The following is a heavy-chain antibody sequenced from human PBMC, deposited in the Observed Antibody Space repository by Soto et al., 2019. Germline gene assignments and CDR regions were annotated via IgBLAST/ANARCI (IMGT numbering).Heavy chain of an antibody. Sequence: HPGGSLRLSCAASGFTFSSYSMNWVRQAPGKGLEWVSYISSSSSTIYYADSVKGRFTISRDNAKNSLYLQMNSLRAEDTAVYYCGRDHAAAIAFDIWGQGKILPVSS. CDR2: ISSSSSTI. CDR3: GRDHAAAIAFDI. V-gene: IGHV3-48*01. CDR1: GFTFSSYS. J-gene: IGHJ3*02. D-gene: IGHD6-13*01.